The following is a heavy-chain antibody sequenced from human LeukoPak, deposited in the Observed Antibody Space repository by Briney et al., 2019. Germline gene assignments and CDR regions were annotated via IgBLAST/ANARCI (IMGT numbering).Heavy chain of an antibody. Sequence: GGSLRLSCAASGFTFSSYAMHWVRQAPGKGLEWVAIISYDGSITHYINSVKGRFTISRDNSKNTLYLQMNSLRPDDTAVYYCAGIRYFDWVLPFTDWGHGTLVTVSS. J-gene: IGHJ4*01. V-gene: IGHV3-30-3*01. CDR3: AGIRYFDWVLPFTD. CDR2: ISYDGSIT. D-gene: IGHD3-9*01. CDR1: GFTFSSYA.